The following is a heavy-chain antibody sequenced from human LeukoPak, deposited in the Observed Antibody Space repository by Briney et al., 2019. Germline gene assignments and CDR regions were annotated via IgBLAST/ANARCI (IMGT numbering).Heavy chain of an antibody. CDR2: INVGCDIA. CDR3: ARKTDRPGEVGRDRYFDL. D-gene: IGHD6-6*01. CDR1: GFTFSHYE. J-gene: IGHJ2*01. V-gene: IGHV3-48*03. Sequence: PGGSLRLSCVISGFTFSHYEMIWVRQAPGRGLEWVSYINVGCDIAHFADSMKGRCTISRVDAKLSVYLQLNSLRAEDTAIYFCARKTDRPGEVGRDRYFDLWGRGTVLTVSS.